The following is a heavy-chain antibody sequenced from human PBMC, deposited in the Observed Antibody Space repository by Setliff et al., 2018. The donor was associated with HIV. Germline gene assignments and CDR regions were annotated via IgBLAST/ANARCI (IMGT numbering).Heavy chain of an antibody. CDR1: GFTLGDYA. V-gene: IGHV3-9*01. CDR3: ARGVGPKEEVY. CDR2: INWKNGFI. J-gene: IGHJ4*02. Sequence: LSCTASGFTLGDYAMDWVRQAPGKGLECVSRINWKNGFIYYADSVKGRFTISRDNAKNSLYLQMNSLRAEDTAVYYCARGVGPKEEVYWGQGTLVTVSS.